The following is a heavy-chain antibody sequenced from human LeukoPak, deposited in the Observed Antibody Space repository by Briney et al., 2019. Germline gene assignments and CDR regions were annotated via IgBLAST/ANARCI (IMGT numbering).Heavy chain of an antibody. D-gene: IGHD2-2*01. CDR3: ARENCSGTSCYYYFDY. CDR1: GGTFSSYA. J-gene: IGHJ4*02. CDR2: IIPIFGTA. Sequence: SVKVSCKASGGTFSSYAISWVRQAPGQGLEWMRRIIPIFGTANYAQKFQGRVTITADESTSTAYVELSSLTSEDTAVYYCARENCSGTSCYYYFDYWGQGTLVTVSS. V-gene: IGHV1-69*13.